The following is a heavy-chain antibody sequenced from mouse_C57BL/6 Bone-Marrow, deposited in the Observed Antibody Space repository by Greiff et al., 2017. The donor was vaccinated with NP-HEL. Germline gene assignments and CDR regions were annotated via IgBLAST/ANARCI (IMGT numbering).Heavy chain of an antibody. CDR1: GYTFTSYW. CDR3: ARWGDSYYFDY. D-gene: IGHD3-3*01. J-gene: IGHJ2*01. Sequence: QVQLQQSGAELVKPGASVKLSCKASGYTFTSYWMQWVKQRPGQGLEWIGEIDPSDSYTNYNQKFKGKATLTVDTSSSTAYMQLSSLTSEDSAVYYCARWGDSYYFDYWGQGTTLTVSS. CDR2: IDPSDSYT. V-gene: IGHV1-50*01.